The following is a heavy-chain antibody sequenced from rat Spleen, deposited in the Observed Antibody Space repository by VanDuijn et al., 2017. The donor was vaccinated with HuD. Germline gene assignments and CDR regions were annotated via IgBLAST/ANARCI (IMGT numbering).Heavy chain of an antibody. CDR2: VSSGGDT. CDR1: GFSLTSNG. J-gene: IGHJ3*01. V-gene: IGHV2S12*01. CDR3: ARGGLWFAY. Sequence: QVQLKESGPGLVRPSQTLSLTCTVSGFSLTSNGVSWVRQPPGKGLEWIAAVSSGGDTYYNAGIKSRLSISRDTSKSQVFLKLNSLQAEDTATYYCARGGLWFAYWGQGTLVTVSS.